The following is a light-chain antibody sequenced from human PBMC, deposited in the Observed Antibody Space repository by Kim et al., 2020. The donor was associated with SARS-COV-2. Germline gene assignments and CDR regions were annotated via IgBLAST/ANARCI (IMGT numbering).Light chain of an antibody. J-gene: IGKJ4*01. V-gene: IGKV3-11*01. CDR2: DAA. Sequence: FALGESATLSCRASQSVDTYLAWYQQKPGHPPRLLVFDAAKRATGIPARFSGSGSGTDFTLTISSLEPEDFAVYYCQQRANWPLTFGGGTKVDIK. CDR1: QSVDTY. CDR3: QQRANWPLT.